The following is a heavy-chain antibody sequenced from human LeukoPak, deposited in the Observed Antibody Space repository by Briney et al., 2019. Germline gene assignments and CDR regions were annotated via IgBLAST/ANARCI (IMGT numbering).Heavy chain of an antibody. CDR1: GFTFSSYW. Sequence: GGSLRLSCAASGFTFSSYWMSWVRQAPGKGLEWVANITPDGSQKYYVDSVRGRFTISRDNGKNSLYLQMNSLRAEDTAVYYCADPDSGWGQGTLVTASS. D-gene: IGHD6-19*01. CDR2: ITPDGSQK. V-gene: IGHV3-7*01. CDR3: ADPDSG. J-gene: IGHJ4*02.